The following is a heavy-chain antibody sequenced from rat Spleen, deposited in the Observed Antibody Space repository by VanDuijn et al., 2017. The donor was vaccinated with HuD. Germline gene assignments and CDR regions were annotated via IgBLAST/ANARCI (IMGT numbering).Heavy chain of an antibody. CDR1: GFTFSNYG. V-gene: IGHV5S13*01. J-gene: IGHJ4*01. CDR3: ARHGQIYNYGGYYPSGVMDA. D-gene: IGHD1-12*03. Sequence: EVQLVESGGSLVQPGRSLKLSCAASGFTFSNYGMAWVRQAPTKGLEWVASISPSGGSTYYRDSVKGRFTISRDNAKSTLYLQMDSLRSEDTATYYCARHGQIYNYGGYYPSGVMDAWGQGASVTVSS. CDR2: ISPSGGST.